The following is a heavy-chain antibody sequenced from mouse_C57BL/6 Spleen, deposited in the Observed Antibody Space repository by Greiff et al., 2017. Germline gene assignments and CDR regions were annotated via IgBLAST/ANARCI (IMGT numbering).Heavy chain of an antibody. CDR2: IYPGGGYT. V-gene: IGHV1-63*01. Sequence: QVQLQQSGAELVRPGTSVKMSCKASGYTFTNYWIGWAKQRPGHGLEWIGDIYPGGGYTNYNEKFKGKATLTADKSSSTAYMQFSSLTSEDSAIYYCARSGDYFMDYWGQGTSVTVSS. CDR1: GYTFTNYW. CDR3: ARSGDYFMDY. J-gene: IGHJ4*01. D-gene: IGHD2-13*01.